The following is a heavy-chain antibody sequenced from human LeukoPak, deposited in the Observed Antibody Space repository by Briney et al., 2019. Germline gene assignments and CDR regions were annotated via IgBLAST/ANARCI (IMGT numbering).Heavy chain of an antibody. D-gene: IGHD3-22*01. Sequence: SETLSLTCAVYGGSFSGYYWSWIRQPPGKGLEWIGYIYYSGSTNYNPSLKSRVTISVDTSKNQFSLKLSSVTAADTAVYYCARHEYDSSGYCDYWGQGTLVTVSS. J-gene: IGHJ4*02. CDR2: IYYSGST. V-gene: IGHV4-59*08. CDR3: ARHEYDSSGYCDY. CDR1: GGSFSGYY.